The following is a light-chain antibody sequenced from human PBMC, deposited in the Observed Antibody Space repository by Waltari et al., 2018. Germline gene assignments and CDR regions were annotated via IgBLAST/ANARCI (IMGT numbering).Light chain of an antibody. CDR2: GAS. J-gene: IGKJ1*01. V-gene: IGKV3-20*01. Sequence: EIVLTQSPGTLSLSPGERGTLSCRASQAVSTSYLVWYQQKPGQAPRLLIYGASRRATGIPDRFSCSGSGTDFTLTISRLEPEDFAMYYCQQYGDSMTFGQGTKVEIK. CDR3: QQYGDSMT. CDR1: QAVSTSY.